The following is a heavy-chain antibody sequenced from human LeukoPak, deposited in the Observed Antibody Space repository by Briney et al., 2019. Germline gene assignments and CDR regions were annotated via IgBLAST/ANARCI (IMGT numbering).Heavy chain of an antibody. J-gene: IGHJ4*02. CDR1: GGSVGSGTYY. Sequence: SETLSLTCTVSGGSVGSGTYYWSWIRQPPGKGLEWIGYIYYSGTTNYNPSLKSRVTISVDTSKNQFSLKLSSVTAADTAVYYCARDRVRGNSNPFFDYWGQGTLVTVSS. D-gene: IGHD4-11*01. CDR3: ARDRVRGNSNPFFDY. V-gene: IGHV4-61*01. CDR2: IYYSGTT.